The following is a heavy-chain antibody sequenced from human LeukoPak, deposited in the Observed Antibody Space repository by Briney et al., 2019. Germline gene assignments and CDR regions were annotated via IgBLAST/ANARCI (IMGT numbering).Heavy chain of an antibody. CDR3: ARYSGSKYYFDY. D-gene: IGHD1-26*01. V-gene: IGHV1-18*01. Sequence: ASVKVSCKGSGYTFTSYGISWVRPAPGQGLEWMGWISAYNGNTNYAQKLQGRVTMTTDTSTSTAYMELRSLRSDDTAVYYCARYSGSKYYFDYWGQGTLVTVSS. J-gene: IGHJ4*02. CDR2: ISAYNGNT. CDR1: GYTFTSYG.